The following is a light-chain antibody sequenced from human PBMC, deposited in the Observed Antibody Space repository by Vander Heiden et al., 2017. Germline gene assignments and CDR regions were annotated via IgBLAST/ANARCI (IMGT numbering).Light chain of an antibody. CDR3: QVWESSSDRRV. CDR1: NIGSKS. Sequence: SSVLTQPPSVSVAPGQTASITCGRDNIGSKSVHWYQQKPGQAPVLVVYDDHNRHSGVPERFSGSNSGNTATLTISRVEAGEEADYYCQVWESSSDRRVFGGGTKLTVL. J-gene: IGLJ3*02. CDR2: DDH. V-gene: IGLV3-21*02.